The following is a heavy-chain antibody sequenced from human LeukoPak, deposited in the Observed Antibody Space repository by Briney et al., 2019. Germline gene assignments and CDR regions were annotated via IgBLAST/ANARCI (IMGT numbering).Heavy chain of an antibody. CDR3: APSSGYYPYYFDY. D-gene: IGHD3-22*01. CDR2: INPNSGGT. J-gene: IGHJ4*02. CDR1: GYTFTGYY. Sequence: ASVKVSCKASGYTFTGYYMHWVRQAPGQGLERMGWINPNSGGTNYAQKFQGRVTMTRDTSISTAYMELSRLRSDDTAVYYCAPSSGYYPYYFDYWGQGTLVTVSS. V-gene: IGHV1-2*02.